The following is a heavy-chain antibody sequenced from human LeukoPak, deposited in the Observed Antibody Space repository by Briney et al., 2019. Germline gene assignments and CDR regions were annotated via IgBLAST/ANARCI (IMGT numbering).Heavy chain of an antibody. D-gene: IGHD2-2*01. CDR1: GFTFNDYA. V-gene: IGHV3-9*03. CDR3: AKASADWYFDL. J-gene: IGHJ2*01. CDR2: ISWNSGTV. Sequence: PGRSLRLSCAASGFTFNDYAMHWVRQAPGKGLECVSGISWNSGTVAYADSVKGRFTISRDNSKKSLYLRMNSLRAEDMALYYCAKASADWYFDLWGRGTLVTVSS.